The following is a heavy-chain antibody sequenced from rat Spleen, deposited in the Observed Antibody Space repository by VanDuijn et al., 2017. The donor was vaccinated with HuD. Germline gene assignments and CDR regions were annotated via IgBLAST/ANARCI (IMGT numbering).Heavy chain of an antibody. V-gene: IGHV5-31*01. Sequence: EVQLVESGGGLVQPGGSLKLSCVASGITFTNYWMTWIRQAPGKGLEWIASITNTGDSTYYLDSVKGRFTISRNNAKSTLYLQMDSLRSEDTATYHCARAGYLRDWYFDFWGPGAMVTVSS. J-gene: IGHJ1*01. CDR1: GITFTNYW. CDR3: ARAGYLRDWYFDF. D-gene: IGHD2-2*01. CDR2: ITNTGDST.